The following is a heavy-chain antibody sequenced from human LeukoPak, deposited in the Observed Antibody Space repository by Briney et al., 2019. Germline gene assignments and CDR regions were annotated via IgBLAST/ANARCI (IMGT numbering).Heavy chain of an antibody. CDR3: ARRGSGSYRDYFDY. J-gene: IGHJ4*02. Sequence: GASVTVSFKASGYTFTSYGISWVRQAPGQGREGMGWISAYNGNTNYAQKLQGRVTMITDTSTITAYMELRSLSSDDTAVYYCARRGSGSYRDYFDYWGQGTLVTVSS. V-gene: IGHV1-18*01. D-gene: IGHD1-26*01. CDR2: ISAYNGNT. CDR1: GYTFTSYG.